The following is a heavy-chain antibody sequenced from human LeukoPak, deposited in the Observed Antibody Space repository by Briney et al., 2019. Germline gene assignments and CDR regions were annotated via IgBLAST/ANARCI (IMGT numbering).Heavy chain of an antibody. J-gene: IGHJ6*02. CDR3: ARDCRPYCASSSYYHMDV. CDR1: GFPFSNDA. V-gene: IGHV3-48*01. D-gene: IGHD2-21*02. Sequence: GGSLRLSCAASGFPFSNDAMSWVRQAPGKGLEWLSYISGGSGSIIHADSVRGRFTISRDDAMNSLYLQMNSLRAEDTAVYYCARDCRPYCASSSYYHMDVWGQGTTVTVSS. CDR2: ISGGSGSI.